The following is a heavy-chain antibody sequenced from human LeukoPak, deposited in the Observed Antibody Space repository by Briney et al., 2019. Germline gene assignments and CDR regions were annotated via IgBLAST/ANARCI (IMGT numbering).Heavy chain of an antibody. D-gene: IGHD7-27*01. CDR3: AMNWGTGRTLDY. CDR2: IYHSGGN. CDR1: GGSFSSYY. J-gene: IGHJ4*02. Sequence: SETLSLTCAVYGGSFSSYYWSWIRQPPGKGLEWIGEIYHSGGNNYNTSLKSRVTISVDTSKNQFSLKVRSVTAADTAVYYCAMNWGTGRTLDYWGQGTLVTVSS. V-gene: IGHV4-34*01.